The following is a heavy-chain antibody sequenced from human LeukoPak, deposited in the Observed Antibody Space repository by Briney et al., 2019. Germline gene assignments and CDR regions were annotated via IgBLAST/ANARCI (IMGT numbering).Heavy chain of an antibody. CDR2: ISGSGNAK. J-gene: IGHJ4*02. CDR1: GFSFSSYS. CDR3: ARDYLYAFDY. Sequence: GGSLRLSCAASGFSFSSYSMNWVRQAPGKGLEWVSYISGSGNAKHYTDSVKGRFTISRDNAKNALYLQMNSLRAEDTAVYFCARDYLYAFDYWGQETLVTVSS. V-gene: IGHV3-48*01. D-gene: IGHD2-2*01.